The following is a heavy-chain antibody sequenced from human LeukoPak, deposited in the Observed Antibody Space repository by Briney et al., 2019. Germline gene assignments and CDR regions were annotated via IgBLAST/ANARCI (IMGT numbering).Heavy chain of an antibody. CDR3: ASASHREYAIRHYYYYMDV. D-gene: IGHD2-8*01. CDR1: GYTFTSYG. Sequence: ASVKVSCKASGYTFTSYGISWVRQAPGQGLEWMGWISAYNGNTNYAQKLQGRVTMTTDTSTSTAYMELRSLRSDDTAVYYCASASHREYAIRHYYYYMDVWGKGTTVTVSS. J-gene: IGHJ6*03. V-gene: IGHV1-18*01. CDR2: ISAYNGNT.